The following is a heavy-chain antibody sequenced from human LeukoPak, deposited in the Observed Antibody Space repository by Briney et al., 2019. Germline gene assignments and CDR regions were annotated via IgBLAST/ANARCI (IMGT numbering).Heavy chain of an antibody. CDR2: IYYSGST. Sequence: SETLSLTCTVTGGSISSGDYYWSWIRQPPGKGLEWIGYIYYSGSTYYNPSLKSRVTMSVDTSKNQFSLKLSSVTAADTAVYYCARDIPHYDILTTAGSGWFDPWGQGTLVTVSS. V-gene: IGHV4-30-4*01. D-gene: IGHD3-9*01. CDR1: GGSISSGDYY. J-gene: IGHJ5*02. CDR3: ARDIPHYDILTTAGSGWFDP.